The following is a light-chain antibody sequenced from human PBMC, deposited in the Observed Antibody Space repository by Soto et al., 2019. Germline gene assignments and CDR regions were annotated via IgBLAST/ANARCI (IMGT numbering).Light chain of an antibody. CDR2: KAS. CDR1: QSISSW. CDR3: QQYKSYCT. J-gene: IGKJ3*01. Sequence: DIQMTQSPSTLSASVGDRVTITCRASQSISSWLAWYQQKPGKAPKLLIYKASNLESGVPSRFSGSGSGTEFTLTISILQPDDFATYYCQQYKSYCTFGPGTKVDMK. V-gene: IGKV1-5*03.